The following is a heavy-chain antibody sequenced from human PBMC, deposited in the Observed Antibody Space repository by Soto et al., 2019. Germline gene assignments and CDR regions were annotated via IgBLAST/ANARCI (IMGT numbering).Heavy chain of an antibody. D-gene: IGHD3-22*01. J-gene: IGHJ4*01. V-gene: IGHV3-30*18. CDR1: GFTFSDFG. CDR3: AKTATYVDGYDNTGYSSEDY. CDR2: VFHNGSKR. Sequence: GGSLRLSCEVSGFTFSDFGLDWVRQAPGKGLEWVAIVFHNGSKRFYADSVKGRFTISRDNSKNTLYLQMGSLRPEDTALYYCAKTATYVDGYDNTGYSSEDYWGHGTLVTVSS.